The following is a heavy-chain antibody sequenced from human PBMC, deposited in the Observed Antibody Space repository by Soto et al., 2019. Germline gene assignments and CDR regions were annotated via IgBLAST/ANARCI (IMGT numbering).Heavy chain of an antibody. CDR1: GGSISSYY. D-gene: IGHD2-15*01. J-gene: IGHJ5*02. CDR2: IYTSGST. CDR3: ARDIRVDQRGNWFDP. V-gene: IGHV4-4*07. Sequence: QEQLQESGPGLVKPSETLSLTCTVSGGSISSYYWSWIRQPAGKGLEWIGRIYTSGSTNYNPSLKSRVTLSVDRSKNQFSLKLSSVTAADTAVYYCARDIRVDQRGNWFDPWGHGTLVTVSS.